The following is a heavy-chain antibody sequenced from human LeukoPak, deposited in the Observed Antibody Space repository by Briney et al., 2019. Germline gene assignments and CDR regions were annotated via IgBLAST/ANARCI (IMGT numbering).Heavy chain of an antibody. D-gene: IGHD3-22*01. Sequence: GGSLRLSCAASGFTFIDYYMNWIRQAPGKGLEWVSYISSSGRSIYYADSVKGRFTISRDNAKNSLYLQMNSLRAEDTAVYYCARDQGYYDSSGYYPYYLDYWGQGNLVTVSS. CDR1: GFTFIDYY. CDR2: ISSSGRSI. V-gene: IGHV3-11*01. J-gene: IGHJ4*02. CDR3: ARDQGYYDSSGYYPYYLDY.